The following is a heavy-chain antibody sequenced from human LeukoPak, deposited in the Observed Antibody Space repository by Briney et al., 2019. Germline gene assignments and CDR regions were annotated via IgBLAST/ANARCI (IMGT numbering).Heavy chain of an antibody. CDR3: ARESIVVVPTTMDDASDI. V-gene: IGHV3-23*01. D-gene: IGHD2-2*01. Sequence: GGSLRLSCAASGFTFSSYAMSWVRQAPGKGLEWVSAISSSDGSTYYADSVKGRFTISRDNSKNALYLQMHSLRVEDTAVYYCARESIVVVPTTMDDASDIWGQGTMVTVSS. J-gene: IGHJ3*02. CDR2: ISSSDGST. CDR1: GFTFSSYA.